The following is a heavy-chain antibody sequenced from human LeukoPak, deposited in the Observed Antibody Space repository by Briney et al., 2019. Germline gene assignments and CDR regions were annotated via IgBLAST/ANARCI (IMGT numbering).Heavy chain of an antibody. J-gene: IGHJ4*02. D-gene: IGHD3-22*01. V-gene: IGHV3-23*01. Sequence: QPGGSLRLSCAASGFTFSSYAMSWVRQAPGKGLEWVSAISGSGGSTCYADSVKGRFTISRDNSKNTLYLQMNSLRAEDTAVYYCAKVPYDSSGYYYFDYWGQGTLVTVSS. CDR3: AKVPYDSSGYYYFDY. CDR1: GFTFSSYA. CDR2: ISGSGGST.